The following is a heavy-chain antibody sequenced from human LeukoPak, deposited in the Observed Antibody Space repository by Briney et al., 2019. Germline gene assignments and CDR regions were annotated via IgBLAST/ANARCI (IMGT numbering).Heavy chain of an antibody. J-gene: IGHJ4*02. Sequence: GGSLRLSCAASGFTFSIYSMNWVRQAPGKGLEWVSFISGSSSSTFYADSVKGRFTVSRDNAKNSLYLQMNSLRDEDTAVYYCARNPGGIVDYWGQGTLVTVSS. CDR2: ISGSSSST. CDR1: GFTFSIYS. D-gene: IGHD1-26*01. V-gene: IGHV3-48*02. CDR3: ARNPGGIVDY.